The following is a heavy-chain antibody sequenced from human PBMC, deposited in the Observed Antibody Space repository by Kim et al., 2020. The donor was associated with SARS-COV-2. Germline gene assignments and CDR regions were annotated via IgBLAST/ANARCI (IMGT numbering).Heavy chain of an antibody. CDR3: ARMIPPPGGATKLKYYFDY. V-gene: IGHV4-34*01. J-gene: IGHJ4*02. CDR2: INHSGST. CDR1: GGSFSGYY. D-gene: IGHD1-26*01. Sequence: SETLSLTCAVYGGSFSGYYWSWIRQPPGKGLEWIGEINHSGSTNYNPSLKSRVTISVDTSKNQFSLKLSSVTAADTAVYYCARMIPPPGGATKLKYYFDYWGQGTLVTVSS.